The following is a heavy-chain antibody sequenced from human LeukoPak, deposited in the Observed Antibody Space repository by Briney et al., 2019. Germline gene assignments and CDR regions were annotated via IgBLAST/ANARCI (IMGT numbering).Heavy chain of an antibody. CDR1: GGSISSSSYY. CDR2: IYYSGST. V-gene: IGHV4-61*05. D-gene: IGHD6-13*01. CDR3: ARGPGIAAAGTIDY. Sequence: SETLSLTCTVSGGSISSSSYYWGWIRQPPGKGLEWIGYIYYSGSTNYNPSLKSRVTISVDTSKNQFSLKLSSVTAADTAVYYCARGPGIAAAGTIDYWGQGTLVTVSS. J-gene: IGHJ4*02.